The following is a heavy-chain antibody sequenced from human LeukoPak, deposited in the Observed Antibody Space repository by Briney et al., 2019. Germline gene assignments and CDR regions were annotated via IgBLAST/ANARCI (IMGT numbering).Heavy chain of an antibody. J-gene: IGHJ3*02. D-gene: IGHD3-22*01. CDR2: IYTSEST. V-gene: IGHV4-4*07. CDR3: ARVDTMIVAFDI. Sequence: SETLSLTCTVSGGSISSYYWSWIRQPAGKGLEWIGRIYTSESTNYNPSLKSRVTMSVDTSKNQFSLKLSSVTAADTAVYYCARVDTMIVAFDIWGQGTMVTVSS. CDR1: GGSISSYY.